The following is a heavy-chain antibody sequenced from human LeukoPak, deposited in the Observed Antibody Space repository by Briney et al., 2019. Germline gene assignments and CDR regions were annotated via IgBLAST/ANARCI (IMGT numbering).Heavy chain of an antibody. D-gene: IGHD6-13*01. Sequence: GGSLRLSCAASGFTFSSYAMSWVRQAPGKGLEWVSAISGSDGSTYYADSVKGRFTISRDNSKNTLYLQMNSLRAEDTAVYYCAKGGGGAAAGTMGYWGQGTLVTVSS. CDR2: ISGSDGST. CDR3: AKGGGGAAAGTMGY. CDR1: GFTFSSYA. J-gene: IGHJ4*02. V-gene: IGHV3-23*01.